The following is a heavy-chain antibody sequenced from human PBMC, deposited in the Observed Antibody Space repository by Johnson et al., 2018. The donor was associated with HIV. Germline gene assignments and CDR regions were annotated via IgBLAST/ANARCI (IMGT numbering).Heavy chain of an antibody. CDR2: ISSNGGRT. CDR3: AKDLQWLAEGAFES. Sequence: QVQLVESGGGLVQPGGSLRLSCTPSGFTFSNYAIYWVRQAPGKGLEYVSSISSNGGRTYYANSVKGRFTVSRDNSNNTLYLQMNSLRAEDTAVYYCAKDLQWLAEGAFESWGQGTMVTVSS. J-gene: IGHJ3*02. D-gene: IGHD6-19*01. V-gene: IGHV3-64*04. CDR1: GFTFSNYA.